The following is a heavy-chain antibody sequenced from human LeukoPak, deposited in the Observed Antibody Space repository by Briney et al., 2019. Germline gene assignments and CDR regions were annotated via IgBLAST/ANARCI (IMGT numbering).Heavy chain of an antibody. Sequence: SETLSLTCTVSGGSISTSSYYWGWVRQPPGKGLEWIGNIFYSGSTYYSPSLKSRVTISLDTSRNQFSLKLNSVTAADTAVYYCARVTKERYSSSWYLEAFDIWGQGTMVTVSS. CDR2: IFYSGST. CDR3: ARVTKERYSSSWYLEAFDI. J-gene: IGHJ3*02. V-gene: IGHV4-39*07. CDR1: GGSISTSSYY. D-gene: IGHD6-13*01.